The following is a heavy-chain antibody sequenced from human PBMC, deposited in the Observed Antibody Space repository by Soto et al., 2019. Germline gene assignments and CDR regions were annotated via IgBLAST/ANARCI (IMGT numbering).Heavy chain of an antibody. CDR1: GFTFSMYW. J-gene: IGHJ4*02. V-gene: IGHV3-74*03. CDR3: AREVGRGSGSYYLDY. Sequence: LRLSCAASGFTFSMYWMHWVRQAPGKGLLWVSRINGDGTDTTYADPVKGRFTISRDNAKNTVYLQMNGLRAEDTAVYYCAREVGRGSGSYYLDYWGQETLVTVS. CDR2: INGDGTDT. D-gene: IGHD3-16*01.